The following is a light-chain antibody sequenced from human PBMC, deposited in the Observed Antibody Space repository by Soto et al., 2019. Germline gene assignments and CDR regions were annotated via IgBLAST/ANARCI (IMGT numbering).Light chain of an antibody. Sequence: EIVLTQSPATLSLSPGERATLSCRASQSVNSYLAWYQQRPGQAPRLLIYDASNRATGIPARFSGSGSGTDFTLTISSLEPEDFAIYYCPQRSSWPPPTFGGGTRVDMK. CDR2: DAS. V-gene: IGKV3-11*01. CDR3: PQRSSWPPPT. CDR1: QSVNSY. J-gene: IGKJ4*01.